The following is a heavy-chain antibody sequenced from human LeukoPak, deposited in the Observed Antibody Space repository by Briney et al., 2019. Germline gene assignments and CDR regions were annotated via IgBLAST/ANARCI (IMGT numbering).Heavy chain of an antibody. Sequence: SETLSLTCTVSGGAMSSYYWNWVRQPPGKGLEWIGNIYCSGSTDYNPSLKSRVTISLDTSKFQFSLRLNSVTAADTAVYYCARADPNASGYFYRFNWFDPWGQGTLVTVSS. CDR3: ARADPNASGYFYRFNWFDP. CDR2: IYCSGST. V-gene: IGHV4-59*01. CDR1: GGAMSSYY. D-gene: IGHD3-10*01. J-gene: IGHJ5*02.